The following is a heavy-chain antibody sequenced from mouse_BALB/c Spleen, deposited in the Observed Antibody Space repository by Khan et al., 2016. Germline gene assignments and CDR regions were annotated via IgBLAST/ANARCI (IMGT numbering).Heavy chain of an antibody. CDR2: IWRGGST. V-gene: IGHV2-5*01. CDR3: AKKRVYYGSSSYAMDY. D-gene: IGHD1-1*01. CDR1: GFSLTSYG. Sequence: QVQLKESGPGLVQPSQSLSITCTVSGFSLTSYGVHWVRQSPGKGLEWLGVIWRGGSTDYNAAFMSRLSITKDNSKSQVVFKMHRLQADDTAIYYCAKKRVYYGSSSYAMDYWGQGTSVTVSS. J-gene: IGHJ4*01.